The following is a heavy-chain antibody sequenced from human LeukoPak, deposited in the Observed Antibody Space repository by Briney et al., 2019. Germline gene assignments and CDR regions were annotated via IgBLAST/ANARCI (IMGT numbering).Heavy chain of an antibody. CDR2: ISWNSGSI. CDR3: AKANYIRSYSSGCDY. J-gene: IGHJ4*02. D-gene: IGHD6-19*01. Sequence: PGWSLRLSCAASGFTFDDYAMHWVRQAPGKGLEWVSGISWNSGSIGYADSVKGRFTISRDNAKNSLYLQMNSLRAEDTALYYCAKANYIRSYSSGCDYWGQGTLLTVSS. CDR1: GFTFDDYA. V-gene: IGHV3-9*01.